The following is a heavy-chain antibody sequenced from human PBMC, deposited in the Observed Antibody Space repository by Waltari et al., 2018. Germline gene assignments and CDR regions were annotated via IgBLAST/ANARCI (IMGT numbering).Heavy chain of an antibody. CDR2: MKPNGGGP. Sequence: QVQLVQSGAEVKKPGASVKVSCKASGYTFTGYYMHWVRQAPGQVLRCMGWMKPNGGGPKHAQNVNARVTMTRETSISTAYMELSRLRSDETAVYYGASSPSEVAAFDIWGQGTMF. CDR3: ASSPSEVAAFDI. J-gene: IGHJ3*02. V-gene: IGHV1-2*02. D-gene: IGHD1-26*01. CDR1: GYTFTGYY.